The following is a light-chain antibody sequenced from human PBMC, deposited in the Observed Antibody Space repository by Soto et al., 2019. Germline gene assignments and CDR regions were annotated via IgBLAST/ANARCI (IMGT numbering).Light chain of an antibody. V-gene: IGLV2-14*03. Sequence: QSALTQPASVSGSPGQSITISCTGTSSDVGHPYNYVSWYQQHPGKAPKLLIFKVSNRPSGISGRFSGSKSGNTASLTISGLQAEDEADYYCMSYIESTSTHWVLGGGTKVTVL. CDR3: MSYIESTSTHWV. CDR1: SSDVGHPYNY. CDR2: KVS. J-gene: IGLJ3*02.